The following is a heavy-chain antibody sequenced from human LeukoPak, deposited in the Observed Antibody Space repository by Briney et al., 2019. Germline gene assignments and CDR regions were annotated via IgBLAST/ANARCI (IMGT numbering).Heavy chain of an antibody. CDR1: GGSISSYY. D-gene: IGHD6-19*01. V-gene: IGHV4-59*08. CDR2: IYYSGST. Sequence: SETLSLTCTVSGGSISSYYWSWIRQPPGKGLEWIGYIYYSGSTNYNPSLKSRVTISVDTSKNQSSLKLSSVTAADTAVYYCARGPRRGWYDYWGQGTLVTVSS. CDR3: ARGPRRGWYDY. J-gene: IGHJ4*02.